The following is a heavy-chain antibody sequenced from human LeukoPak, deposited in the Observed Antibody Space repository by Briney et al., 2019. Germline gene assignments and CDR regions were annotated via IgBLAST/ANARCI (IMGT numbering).Heavy chain of an antibody. J-gene: IGHJ4*02. V-gene: IGHV3-23*01. CDR1: GFTFSSYA. CDR3: AKNLRVRGSGYYVDY. D-gene: IGHD3-3*01. CDR2: ISGSGGST. Sequence: PGGSLRLSCAASGFTFSSYAMSWVRQAPGKGLEWVSAISGSGGSTYYADSVKGRFTISRDNSKNTLYLQMNSLRAEDTAVYYCAKNLRVRGSGYYVDYWGQGTLVTVSS.